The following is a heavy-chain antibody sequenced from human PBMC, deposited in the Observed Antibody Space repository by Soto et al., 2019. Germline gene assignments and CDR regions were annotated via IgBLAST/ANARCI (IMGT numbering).Heavy chain of an antibody. Sequence: GGSLRLSCAASGFTFSSYWMSWVRQAPGKGLEWVSSISSSSSYIYYADSVKGRFTISRDNAKNSLYLQMNSLRAEDTAVYYCARDPYSSGIVDYCGQGTLVTVSS. J-gene: IGHJ4*02. D-gene: IGHD6-19*01. CDR3: ARDPYSSGIVDY. V-gene: IGHV3-21*01. CDR2: ISSSSSYI. CDR1: GFTFSSYW.